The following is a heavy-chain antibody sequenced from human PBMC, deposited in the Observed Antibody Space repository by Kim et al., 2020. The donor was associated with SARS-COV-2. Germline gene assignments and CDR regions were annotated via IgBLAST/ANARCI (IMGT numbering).Heavy chain of an antibody. CDR1: GYTLTELS. CDR2: FDPEDGET. V-gene: IGHV1-24*01. Sequence: ASVKVSCKVSGYTLTELSMHWVRRAPGKGLEWMGGFDPEDGETIYAQKFQGRVTMTEDTSTDTAYMELSSLRSEDTAVYYCATGQWIAAAGIAFDIWGQGTMVTVSS. D-gene: IGHD6-13*01. J-gene: IGHJ3*02. CDR3: ATGQWIAAAGIAFDI.